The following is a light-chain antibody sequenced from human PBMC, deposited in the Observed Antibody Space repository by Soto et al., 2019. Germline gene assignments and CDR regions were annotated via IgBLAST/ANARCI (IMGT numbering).Light chain of an antibody. CDR3: VQRTTWPWT. CDR1: QSVSSH. V-gene: IGKV3-11*01. CDR2: DAS. J-gene: IGKJ1*01. Sequence: EIVLTQSPGTLSLSPGERATLSCRASQSVSSHLAWYQQKPGQAPRLLIYDASNRATGITARFSGSGSGTDFTLNISSLEPEDFAVYHCVQRTTWPWTCGQGNKVEIK.